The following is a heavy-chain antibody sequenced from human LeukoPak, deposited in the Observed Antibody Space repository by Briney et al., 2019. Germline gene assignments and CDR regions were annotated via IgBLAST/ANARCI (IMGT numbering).Heavy chain of an antibody. CDR1: GGSFSGYY. J-gene: IGHJ5*01. Sequence: SETLSLTCAVYGGSFSGYYWSWIRQPPGKGLEWIGEINHSGSTNYNPSLKSRVTISVDTSKNQFSLKLTSVTAADTAVYYCARSPPPGATAYGVVDSWGRGTLVTVSS. D-gene: IGHD3-10*01. CDR2: INHSGST. CDR3: ARSPPPGATAYGVVDS. V-gene: IGHV4-34*01.